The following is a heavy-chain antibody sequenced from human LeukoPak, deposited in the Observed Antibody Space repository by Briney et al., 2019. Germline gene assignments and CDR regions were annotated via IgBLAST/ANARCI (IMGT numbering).Heavy chain of an antibody. CDR3: ARGTHIVVVPAAILFDP. CDR1: GGSISSYY. V-gene: IGHV4-59*01. J-gene: IGHJ5*02. Sequence: SETLSLTCTVSGGSISSYYWSWIRQPPGKGLEWIGYIYYSGSTNYNPSLKSRVTISVDTSKNQFSLKLSSVTAADTAVYYCARGTHIVVVPAAILFDPWGQGTLVSVSS. D-gene: IGHD2-2*01. CDR2: IYYSGST.